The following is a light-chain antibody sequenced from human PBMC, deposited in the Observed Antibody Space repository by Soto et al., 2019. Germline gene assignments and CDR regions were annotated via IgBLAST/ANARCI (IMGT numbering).Light chain of an antibody. CDR1: QSVSTN. V-gene: IGKV3-15*01. J-gene: IGKJ1*01. CDR3: QQYDDWPRT. Sequence: EIVMTQSPATLSVSPGERATLSCRASQSVSTNLAWYQHKPGQAPRLLIYAASTRATGVSARFSGSGSGTEFTLAISSLQPEDFAVYSCQQYDDWPRTFGQGTKVEI. CDR2: AAS.